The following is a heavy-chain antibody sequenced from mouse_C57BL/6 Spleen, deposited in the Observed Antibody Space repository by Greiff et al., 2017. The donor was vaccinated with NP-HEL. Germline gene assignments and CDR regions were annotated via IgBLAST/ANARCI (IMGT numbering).Heavy chain of an antibody. CDR3: ARSPGYVY. CDR1: GYAFSSYW. D-gene: IGHD3-2*02. Sequence: VMLVESGAELVKPGASVKISCKASGYAFSSYWMNWVKQRPGKGLEWIGQIYPGDGDTNYNGKFKGKATLTADKSSSTAYMQLSSLTSEDSAVYFCARSPGYVYWGQGTLVTVSA. CDR2: IYPGDGDT. V-gene: IGHV1-80*01. J-gene: IGHJ3*01.